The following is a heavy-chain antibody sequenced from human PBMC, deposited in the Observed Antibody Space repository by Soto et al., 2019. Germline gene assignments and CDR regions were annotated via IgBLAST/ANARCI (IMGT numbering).Heavy chain of an antibody. CDR2: IIPIFATA. V-gene: IGHV1-69*01. D-gene: IGHD5-12*01. CDR1: GGTFTSFG. Sequence: QVQLVQSGAEVKRPGSSVKVSCKASGGTFTSFGISWVRQAPGQGLEWVGGIIPIFATANYAQKFLGRVAITAVDSTSTAYMDLSSLRSDDTAVFYCATYGPLMSGYDSPLDYWGQGTLVTVSS. J-gene: IGHJ4*02. CDR3: ATYGPLMSGYDSPLDY.